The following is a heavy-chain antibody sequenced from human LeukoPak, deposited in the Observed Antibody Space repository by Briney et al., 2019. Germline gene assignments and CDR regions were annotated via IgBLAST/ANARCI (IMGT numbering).Heavy chain of an antibody. V-gene: IGHV1-2*02. CDR3: ARTMGTGTFLDAFDI. D-gene: IGHD1-7*01. Sequence: ASVKVSCKASGYTFTGYYMHWVRQAPGQGLEWMGWINPNSGGTDYAQKFQGRVTMTRDTSISTAYMELSRLRSDDTAVYYCARTMGTGTFLDAFDIWGQGTMVTVSS. J-gene: IGHJ3*02. CDR1: GYTFTGYY. CDR2: INPNSGGT.